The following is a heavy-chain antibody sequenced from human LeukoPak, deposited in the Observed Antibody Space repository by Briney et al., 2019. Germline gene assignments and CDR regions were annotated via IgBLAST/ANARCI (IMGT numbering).Heavy chain of an antibody. CDR1: GGSFSGYY. CDR3: ARRNYISGSPDYFDY. J-gene: IGHJ4*02. D-gene: IGHD3-10*01. CDR2: MYYTGST. V-gene: IGHV4-59*01. Sequence: SETLSLTCAVYGGSFSGYYWNWIRQPPGKGLEWIGYMYYTGSTNYNPSLKSRVTISINTSKNQFSLELSSVTAADTAVYYCARRNYISGSPDYFDYWGQGTLVTVSS.